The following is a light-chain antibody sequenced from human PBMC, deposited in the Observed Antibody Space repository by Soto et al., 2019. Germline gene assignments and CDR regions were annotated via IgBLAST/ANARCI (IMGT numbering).Light chain of an antibody. J-gene: IGKJ4*01. CDR1: HTIASVY. CDR2: DTS. CDR3: PQYASSLT. Sequence: AESATRSCGSSHTIASVYLAWYQHKPGLAPRLLIYDTSIRATGIPDRFTGSGSGTDFTLTISRLEPEDFVVYSCPQYASSLTFGGGTKV. V-gene: IGKV3D-20*01.